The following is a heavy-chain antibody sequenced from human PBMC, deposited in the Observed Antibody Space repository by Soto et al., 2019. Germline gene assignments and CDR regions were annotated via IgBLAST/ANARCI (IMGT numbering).Heavy chain of an antibody. CDR1: GFTFSSYS. D-gene: IGHD4-17*01. J-gene: IGHJ3*02. V-gene: IGHV3-23*01. CDR2: ISSSGGST. Sequence: GGSLRLSCAASGFTFSSYSMNWVRQAPGKGLEWVSSISSSGGSTYYADSVKGRFTISRDNSKNTLYLQMNSLRAEDTAVYYCAKDLWEGDYRQAFDIWGQGTMVTVSS. CDR3: AKDLWEGDYRQAFDI.